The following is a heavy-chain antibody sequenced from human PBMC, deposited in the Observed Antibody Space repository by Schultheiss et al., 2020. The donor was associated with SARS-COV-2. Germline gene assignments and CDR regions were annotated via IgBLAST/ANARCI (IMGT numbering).Heavy chain of an antibody. J-gene: IGHJ4*02. CDR1: GYTFTSYG. D-gene: IGHD1-26*01. CDR2: INPNSGGT. V-gene: IGHV1-18*01. CDR3: ARGLGAYRL. Sequence: ASVKVSCKASGYTFTSYGITWVRQAPGQGLEWMGWINPNSGGTNYAQKFQGRVTITADESTGTGYMELNSLRSEDTGVYYCARGLGAYRLWGQGTLVTVS.